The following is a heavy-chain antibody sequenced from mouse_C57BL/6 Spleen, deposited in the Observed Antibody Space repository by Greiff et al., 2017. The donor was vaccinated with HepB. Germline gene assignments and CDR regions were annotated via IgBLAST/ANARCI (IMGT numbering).Heavy chain of an antibody. CDR3: ARCYYGSSFDY. V-gene: IGHV1-7*01. CDR2: INPSSGYT. CDR1: GYTFTSYW. Sequence: QVHVKQSGAELAKPGASVKLSCKASGYTFTSYWMHWVKQRPGQGLEWIGYINPSSGYTKYNQKFKDKATLTADKSSSTAYMQLSSLTYEDSAVYYCARCYYGSSFDYWGQGTTLTVSS. J-gene: IGHJ2*01. D-gene: IGHD1-1*01.